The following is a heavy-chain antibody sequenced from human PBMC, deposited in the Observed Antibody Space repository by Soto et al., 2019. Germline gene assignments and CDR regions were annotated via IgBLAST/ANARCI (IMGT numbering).Heavy chain of an antibody. Sequence: SETLSLTCTVSGGSISSYYWSWIRQPPGKGLEWIGYIYYSGSTNYNPSLKSRVTISVDTSKNQFSLKLSSVTAADTAVYYCARDHHYDILTGYIPGLDYWGQGTLVTVSS. CDR2: IYYSGST. CDR3: ARDHHYDILTGYIPGLDY. J-gene: IGHJ4*02. CDR1: GGSISSYY. V-gene: IGHV4-59*01. D-gene: IGHD3-9*01.